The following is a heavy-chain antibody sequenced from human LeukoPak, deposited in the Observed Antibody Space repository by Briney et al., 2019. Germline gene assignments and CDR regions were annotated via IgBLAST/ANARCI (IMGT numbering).Heavy chain of an antibody. Sequence: GSSVKVSCKASGGTFSSYAISWVRQAPGQGLEWMGRIIPIFGTANYAQKFQGRVTITTDESTSTAYMELSSLRSEDTAVYYCARPSGGDFWSGYYNYWGQGTLVTVSS. CDR1: GGTFSSYA. CDR3: ARPSGGDFWSGYYNY. J-gene: IGHJ4*02. V-gene: IGHV1-69*05. CDR2: IIPIFGTA. D-gene: IGHD3-3*01.